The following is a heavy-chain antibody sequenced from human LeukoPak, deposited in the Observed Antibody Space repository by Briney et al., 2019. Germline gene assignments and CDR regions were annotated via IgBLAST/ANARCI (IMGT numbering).Heavy chain of an antibody. CDR3: ARVGVAATQGNDY. J-gene: IGHJ4*02. D-gene: IGHD2-15*01. Sequence: PGGSLRLSCAASGFTFSSYSMNWVRQAPGKGLEWVSSISSSSSYIYYADSVKGRFAISRDNAKHSLYLQMNSLRAEDTAVYYCARVGVAATQGNDYWGQGTLVTVSS. V-gene: IGHV3-21*01. CDR2: ISSSSSYI. CDR1: GFTFSSYS.